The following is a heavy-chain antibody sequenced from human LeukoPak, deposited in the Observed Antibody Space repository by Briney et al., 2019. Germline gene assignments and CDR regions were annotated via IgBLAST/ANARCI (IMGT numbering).Heavy chain of an antibody. CDR1: GYTFTGYY. Sequence: ASVKVSCKASGYTFTGYYMHWVRQAPGQGLEWMGWINPNSGGTNYAQKFQGRVTMTRDTSISTAYMELSRLRSDDTAVYYCARGGADYSNYFGFDPWGQGTLVTVSS. CDR3: ARGGADYSNYFGFDP. V-gene: IGHV1-2*02. CDR2: INPNSGGT. J-gene: IGHJ5*02. D-gene: IGHD4-11*01.